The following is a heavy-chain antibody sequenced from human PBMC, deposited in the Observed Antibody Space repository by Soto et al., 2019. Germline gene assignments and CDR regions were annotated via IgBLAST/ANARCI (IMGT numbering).Heavy chain of an antibody. V-gene: IGHV4-59*08. D-gene: IGHD3-10*01. J-gene: IGHJ5*02. CDR1: GVSIRTYF. Sequence: QVQLQESGPGLVKPSETLSLTCTVSGVSIRTYFWTWIRQPPGKGLEWITYISNSGSINYNPSLRSRATISIDPTKNQLSLKLNSVTAADTAVYYCARLPAVSGSLAWFDPWGQGTLVTVSS. CDR2: ISNSGSI. CDR3: ARLPAVSGSLAWFDP.